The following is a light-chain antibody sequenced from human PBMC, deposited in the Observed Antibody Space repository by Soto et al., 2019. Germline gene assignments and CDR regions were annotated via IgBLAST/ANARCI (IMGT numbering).Light chain of an antibody. CDR3: EQYGTSPRS. V-gene: IGKV3-20*01. CDR2: GAS. CDR1: QSVGSNY. Sequence: EIVLTQSPGTLSSFPGERATLSCRASQSVGSNYLAWYQQKPGQAPRLLIHGASSRATGIPDRFSGSGSGTDYTLTISRLAHEDFAVYYCEQYGTSPRSFGQGTKLQI. J-gene: IGKJ2*01.